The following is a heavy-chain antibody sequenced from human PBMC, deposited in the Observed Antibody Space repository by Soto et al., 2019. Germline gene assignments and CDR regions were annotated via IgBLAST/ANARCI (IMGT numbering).Heavy chain of an antibody. CDR1: GFTFSSYW. J-gene: IGHJ4*02. Sequence: GESLKISCAASGFTFSSYWMSWVRQAPGKGLEWVANIKQDGSEKYYVDSVKGRFTISRDNAKNSLYLQMNSLRAEDTAVYYCCNIFDYWGQGTLVTVSS. CDR3: CNIFDY. V-gene: IGHV3-7*03. CDR2: IKQDGSEK.